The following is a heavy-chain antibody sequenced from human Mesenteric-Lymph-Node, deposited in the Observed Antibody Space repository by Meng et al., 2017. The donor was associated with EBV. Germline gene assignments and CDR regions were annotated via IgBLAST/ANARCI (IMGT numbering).Heavy chain of an antibody. Sequence: QVQLQESGSVLVNPSHTLSLPFVVSGDSFSSHEFSWSWIRQPPGKGLEWIGFIYHAGATNYNPSLKSRVTLSIDKSQNQFSLRLSSVSAADTAVYYCARGGDYHDYWGQGILVTISS. CDR3: ARGGDYHDY. V-gene: IGHV4-30-2*01. CDR2: IYHAGAT. CDR1: GDSFSSHEFS. J-gene: IGHJ4*02.